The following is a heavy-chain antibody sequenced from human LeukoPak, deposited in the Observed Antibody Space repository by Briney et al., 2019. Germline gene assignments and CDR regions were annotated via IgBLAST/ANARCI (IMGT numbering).Heavy chain of an antibody. CDR1: GFTFSSYG. D-gene: IGHD6-13*01. CDR2: ISYDGSNK. V-gene: IGHV3-30*18. CDR3: AKEDVAAAFDY. J-gene: IGHJ4*02. Sequence: PGGSLTLSCAASGFTFSSYGMHWVRQAPGKGLEWVAVISYDGSNKYYADSVKGRFTISRDNSKNTLYLQMNSLRAEDTAVYYCAKEDVAAAFDYWGQGTLVTVSS.